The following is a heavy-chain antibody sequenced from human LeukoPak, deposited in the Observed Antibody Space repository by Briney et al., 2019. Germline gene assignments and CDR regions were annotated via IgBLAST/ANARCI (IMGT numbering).Heavy chain of an antibody. J-gene: IGHJ4*02. Sequence: GGSLRLSCAVSGFTFGSYAMGWVRQAPGKGLEWVSAISSSGTGTYYADSVKGRFTISRDNSKNTLYLHMNSLRAEDTAVYYCAKVATWTYFDYWGQGTLVTVSS. CDR3: AKVATWTYFDY. V-gene: IGHV3-23*01. D-gene: IGHD3/OR15-3a*01. CDR2: ISSSGTGT. CDR1: GFTFGSYA.